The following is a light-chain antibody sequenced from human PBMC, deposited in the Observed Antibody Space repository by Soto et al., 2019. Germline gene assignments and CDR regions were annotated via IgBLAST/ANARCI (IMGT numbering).Light chain of an antibody. CDR3: QQSYSTLT. V-gene: IGKV1-39*01. CDR2: AAS. CDR1: QRISGF. J-gene: IGKJ4*01. Sequence: IQMTQSPSSLSASVGDRVTITCRASQRISGFLNWYQQKPGKAPKLLIYAASSLQSGVPSRFSGSGSGTDFTLTISSLQPEDFATYYCQQSYSTLTFGGGTKVDIK.